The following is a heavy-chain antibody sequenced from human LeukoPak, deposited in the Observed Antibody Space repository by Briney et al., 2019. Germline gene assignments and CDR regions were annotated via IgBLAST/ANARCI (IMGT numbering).Heavy chain of an antibody. CDR2: TYYRSKWYN. D-gene: IGHD3-9*01. J-gene: IGHJ5*02. CDR3: AREPRTYDILTGYTPDWFDP. CDR1: GDSVSSNSAA. Sequence: SQTLSLTCAISGDSVSSNSAARSWIRQSPSRGLEWLGRTYYRSKWYNDYAVSVKSRIIINPDTSKNQFSLQLNSVAPEDTAVYYCAREPRTYDILTGYTPDWFDPWGQGTLVTVSS. V-gene: IGHV6-1*01.